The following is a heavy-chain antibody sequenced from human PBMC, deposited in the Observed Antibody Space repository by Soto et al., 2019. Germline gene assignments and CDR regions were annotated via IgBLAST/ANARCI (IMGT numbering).Heavy chain of an antibody. CDR1: GFTFSRYW. Sequence: EVKLVESGGGLVQPGGSLRLSCAASGFTFSRYWMHWVRQAPGKGLVWVSRINSDGSSTSYADSVKGRFIISRDNAKNTLYLQMNSLRAEDTAVYYCAREGPSSSWSEYDYWGQGTLVTVSS. CDR2: INSDGSST. V-gene: IGHV3-74*01. J-gene: IGHJ4*02. CDR3: AREGPSSSWSEYDY. D-gene: IGHD6-13*01.